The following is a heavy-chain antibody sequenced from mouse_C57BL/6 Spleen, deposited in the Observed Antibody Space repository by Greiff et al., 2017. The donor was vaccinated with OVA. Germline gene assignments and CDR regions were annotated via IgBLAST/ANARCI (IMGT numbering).Heavy chain of an antibody. CDR2: ISDGGSYT. D-gene: IGHD1-1*01. CDR1: GFTFSSYA. Sequence: DVMLVESGGGLVKPGGSLKLSCAASGFTFSSYAMSWVRQTPEQRLEWVATISDGGSYTYYPDNVKGRFTISRDNAKNNLYLQMSHLKSEDTAMYYCANYDGSSYYWYFDGWGTGTTVTVSS. J-gene: IGHJ1*03. V-gene: IGHV5-4*03. CDR3: ANYDGSSYYWYFDG.